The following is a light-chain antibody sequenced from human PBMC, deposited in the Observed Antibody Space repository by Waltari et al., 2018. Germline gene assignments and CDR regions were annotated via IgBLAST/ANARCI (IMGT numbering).Light chain of an antibody. CDR3: QSADSSGTWV. J-gene: IGLJ3*02. CDR2: KDT. CDR1: ALPKHF. Sequence: SYELTQPPSVSVSPGQTATITSSGDALPKHFAQWYHQKPGQAPVVVIYKDTERPSGIPERFSGSSSGTTVTLTINGVQAEDEADYYCQSADSSGTWVFGGGTKLTVL. V-gene: IGLV3-25*03.